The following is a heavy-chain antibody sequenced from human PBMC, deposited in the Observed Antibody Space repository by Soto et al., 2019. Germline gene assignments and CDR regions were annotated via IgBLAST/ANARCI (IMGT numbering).Heavy chain of an antibody. CDR3: ARTSRFDC. CDR1: CGSFSSYY. CDR2: INHSGST. V-gene: IGHV4-34*01. D-gene: IGHD6-6*01. J-gene: IGHJ4*02. Sequence: QVQLQQWGAGLLKPSETLSLTCAVYCGSFSSYYWSWIRQPPGEGLEWIGEINHSGSTNYNPSLKSRVTMSVDTSKNQFALKLSSVTAADTAVYYCARTSRFDCWGQGTLVTVSS.